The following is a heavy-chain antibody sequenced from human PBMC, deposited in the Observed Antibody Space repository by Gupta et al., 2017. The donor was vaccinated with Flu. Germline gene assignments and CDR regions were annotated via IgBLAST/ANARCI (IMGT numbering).Heavy chain of an antibody. CDR3: ARLGYGAHSGEGDS. V-gene: IGHV5-51*01. CDR2: IYPTDSDT. D-gene: IGHD3-10*01. J-gene: IGHJ4*02. Sequence: IGWVRQMPGKGLEWMGVIYPTDSDTRYSPSFQGQVTISVDKSITTAYLQWGSLKAPDTAIYYCARLGYGAHSGEGDSWGQGTLVTVSS.